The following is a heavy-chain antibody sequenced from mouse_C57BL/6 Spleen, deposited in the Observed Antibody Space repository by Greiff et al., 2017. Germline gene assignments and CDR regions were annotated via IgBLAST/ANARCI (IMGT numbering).Heavy chain of an antibody. CDR2: IDPDTGGT. D-gene: IGHD2-4*01. V-gene: IGHV1-15*01. J-gene: IGHJ2*01. Sequence: VQLQESGAELVRPGASVTLSCKASGYTFTDYEMHWVKQTPVHGLEWIGAIDPDTGGTAYNQKFKGKAILTADKSSSTAYMELRSRTSEDSAVYYCTREGIYYEYDVWGQGTTLTVSA. CDR1: GYTFTDYE. CDR3: TREGIYYEYDV.